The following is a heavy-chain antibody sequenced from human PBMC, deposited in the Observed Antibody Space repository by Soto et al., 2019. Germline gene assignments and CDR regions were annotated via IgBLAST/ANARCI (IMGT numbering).Heavy chain of an antibody. CDR2: ITSSGDSI. D-gene: IGHD4-17*01. CDR1: GFRFSDHS. V-gene: IGHV3-48*02. Sequence: EVQLLESGGGLIHPGGSLRLSCVASGFRFSDHSMNWVRQAPGKGLEWVSYITSSGDSIYYADSVKGRFTVSRDNAKKSLFLQMNSLRDEDTAVYYCARLPKGSRVTRWGQGTLVTVSS. J-gene: IGHJ4*02. CDR3: ARLPKGSRVTR.